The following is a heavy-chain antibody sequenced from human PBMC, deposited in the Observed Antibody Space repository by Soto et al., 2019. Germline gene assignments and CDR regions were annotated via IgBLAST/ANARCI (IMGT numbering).Heavy chain of an antibody. Sequence: GGSLRLSCAASGFTFSSYWMHWVRQAPGKGLVWVSRINSDGSSTSYADSVKGRFTISRDNAKNTLYLQMNSLRAEDTAVYYCARGGYSYGDAFDIWGQGTMVTVSS. CDR1: GFTFSSYW. CDR2: INSDGSST. V-gene: IGHV3-74*01. CDR3: ARGGYSYGDAFDI. J-gene: IGHJ3*02. D-gene: IGHD5-18*01.